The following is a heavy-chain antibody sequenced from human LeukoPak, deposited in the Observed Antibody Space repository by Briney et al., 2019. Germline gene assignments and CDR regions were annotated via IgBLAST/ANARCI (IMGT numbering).Heavy chain of an antibody. V-gene: IGHV1-2*04. CDR2: INPNSGGT. CDR3: ARSRLLWFGEFPLDYYGMDV. CDR1: GYTFTGYY. D-gene: IGHD3-10*01. Sequence: GASVKVSCKASGYTFTGYYMHWVRQAPGQGLEWMGWINPNSGGTNYAQKFQGWVTMTRDTSISTAYMELSRLRSDDTAVYYCARSRLLWFGEFPLDYYGMDVWGQGTTVTVSS. J-gene: IGHJ6*02.